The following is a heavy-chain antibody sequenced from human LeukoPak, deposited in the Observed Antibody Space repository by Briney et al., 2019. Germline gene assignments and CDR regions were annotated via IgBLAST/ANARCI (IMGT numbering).Heavy chain of an antibody. CDR2: IHYTGTV. D-gene: IGHD4-17*01. CDR3: ARVTRYDESRTYSYMDI. V-gene: IGHV4-39*06. J-gene: IGHJ6*03. CDR1: AGSISGTPYF. Sequence: SETLSLTCSVSAGSISGTPYFWGWFRQPPGTGPEWIGNIHYTGTVYYSPSLQSRVTISVDTSKNQFPLKLYSLTAADTAVYFCARVTRYDESRTYSYMDIWGKGTTVTVSS.